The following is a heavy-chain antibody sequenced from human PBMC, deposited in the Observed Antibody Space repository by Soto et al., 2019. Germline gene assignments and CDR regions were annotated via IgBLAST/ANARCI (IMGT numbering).Heavy chain of an antibody. CDR2: ISYDGSNK. J-gene: IGHJ6*02. CDR1: GFTFSSYA. D-gene: IGHD4-4*01. V-gene: IGHV3-30-3*01. CDR3: ARDLSGTTVTATGYYYYYGMDV. Sequence: GGSLRLSCAASGFTFSSYAMHWVRQAPGKGLEWVAVISYDGSNKYYADSVKGRFTISRDNSKNTLYLQMNSLRAEDTAVYYCARDLSGTTVTATGYYYYYGMDVWGQGTTVTVSS.